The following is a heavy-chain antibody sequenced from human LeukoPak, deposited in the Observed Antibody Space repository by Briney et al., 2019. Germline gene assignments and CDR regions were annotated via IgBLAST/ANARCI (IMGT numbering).Heavy chain of an antibody. CDR3: AKDSAFDI. CDR2: ISYDGSNK. Sequence: GRSLRLSCAASGFTFSSYGMRWVRQAPGKGLEWVAVISYDGSNKYYADSVKGRFTISRDNSKNTLYLQMNSLRAEDTAEYYCAKDSAFDIWGQGTMVTVSS. CDR1: GFTFSSYG. J-gene: IGHJ3*02. V-gene: IGHV3-30*18.